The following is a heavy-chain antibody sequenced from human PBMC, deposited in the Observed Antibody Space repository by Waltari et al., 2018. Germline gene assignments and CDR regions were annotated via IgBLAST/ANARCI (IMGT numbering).Heavy chain of an antibody. J-gene: IGHJ4*02. Sequence: QVQLVQSGAEVKKPGSSVKVSCKASGGTFSSYAISWVRQAPGQGLEWMGGSIPIFGNANYAQKFQGRVTITADKATSTAYMELSSLRSEDTAVYYCASRPIRWNEGGDFDYWGQGTLVTVSS. V-gene: IGHV1-69*14. CDR2: SIPIFGNA. CDR3: ASRPIRWNEGGDFDY. D-gene: IGHD1-1*01. CDR1: GGTFSSYA.